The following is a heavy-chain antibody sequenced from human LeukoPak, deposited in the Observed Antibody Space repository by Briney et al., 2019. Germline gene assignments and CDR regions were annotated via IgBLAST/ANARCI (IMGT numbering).Heavy chain of an antibody. Sequence: PGGSLRLSCAASGFTFSSYAMSWVRQAPGKGLEWVSAISGSRGSTYYADSVEGRFTISRDNSKNTLYLQMNSLRAEDTAVYYCAKDGPPIVVVVAATPGYFDYWGQGTLVTVSS. J-gene: IGHJ4*02. D-gene: IGHD2-15*01. CDR3: AKDGPPIVVVVAATPGYFDY. CDR2: ISGSRGST. CDR1: GFTFSSYA. V-gene: IGHV3-23*01.